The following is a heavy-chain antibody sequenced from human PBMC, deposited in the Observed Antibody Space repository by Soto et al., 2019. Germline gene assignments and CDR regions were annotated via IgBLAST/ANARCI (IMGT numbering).Heavy chain of an antibody. J-gene: IGHJ4*02. CDR2: ITNTAFTT. V-gene: IGHV3-23*01. CDR1: GFDFSTHA. D-gene: IGHD4-17*01. CDR3: AKGFDYGDTKHIDH. Sequence: GESLKISCAASGFDFSTHALSWVRQAPGKGLEWLSSITNTAFTTHYADSVKGRFTISRENSRNTLHLQINNLRVDDTALYYCAKGFDYGDTKHIDHWGQGTLVTVSS.